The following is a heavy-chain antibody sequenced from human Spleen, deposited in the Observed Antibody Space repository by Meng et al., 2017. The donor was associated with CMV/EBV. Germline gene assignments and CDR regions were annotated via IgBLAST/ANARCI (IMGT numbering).Heavy chain of an antibody. CDR3: AKDWAFQDFSSGSGMDV. CDR1: GFNFNSYT. V-gene: IGHV3-NL1*01. D-gene: IGHD3-3*01. Sequence: GESLKISCAASGFNFNSYTMNWVRQAPGKGLEWVSVIYSGGSSTYYADSVKGRFTISRDNSKNTVDLQMNSVRAEDTAVYYCAKDWAFQDFSSGSGMDVWGQGTTVTVSS. J-gene: IGHJ6*02. CDR2: IYSGGSST.